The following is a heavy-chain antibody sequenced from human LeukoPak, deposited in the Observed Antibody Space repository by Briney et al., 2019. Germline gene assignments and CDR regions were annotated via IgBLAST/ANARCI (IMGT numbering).Heavy chain of an antibody. CDR2: INAGNGNT. CDR3: ARGRYSGYSNWFDP. V-gene: IGHV1-3*01. J-gene: IGHJ5*02. D-gene: IGHD5-12*01. Sequence: ASVKVSCKASGYTFTSYAMHWVRQAPGQRLEWMGWINAGNGNTKYSQRFQGRVTITRDTSASTAYMELSSLRSEDTAVYYCARGRYSGYSNWFDPWGQGTLVTVSS. CDR1: GYTFTSYA.